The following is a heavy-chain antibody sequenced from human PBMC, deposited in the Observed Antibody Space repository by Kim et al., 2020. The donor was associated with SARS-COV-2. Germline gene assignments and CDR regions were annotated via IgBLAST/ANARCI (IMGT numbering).Heavy chain of an antibody. J-gene: IGHJ4*02. CDR3: ARRKGSSWYSTRAGFDY. V-gene: IGHV4-39*01. Sequence: SETLSLTCTVSGGSISSSSYYWGWIRQPPGKGLEWIGSIYYSGSTYYNPSLKSRVTISVDTSQHQFSLKLSSVTAADTAVYYCARRKGSSWYSTRAGFDYLGQGTLVTVSS. CDR2: IYYSGST. D-gene: IGHD6-13*01. CDR1: GGSISSSSYY.